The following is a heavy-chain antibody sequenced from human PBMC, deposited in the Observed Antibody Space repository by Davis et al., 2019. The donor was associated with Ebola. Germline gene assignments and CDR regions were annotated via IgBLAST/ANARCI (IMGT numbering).Heavy chain of an antibody. CDR2: IYHSGST. V-gene: IGHV4-4*02. CDR3: ARSRYGSSFDS. CDR1: GGSISSSNW. D-gene: IGHD6-13*01. J-gene: IGHJ4*02. Sequence: MPSETLSLTCAVSGGSISSSNWWSWVRQPPGKGLEWIGEIYHSGSTNYNPSLKSRVTISSDMPKNQFSLKVTSVTAADTAVYYCARSRYGSSFDSWGQGTLVSVSS.